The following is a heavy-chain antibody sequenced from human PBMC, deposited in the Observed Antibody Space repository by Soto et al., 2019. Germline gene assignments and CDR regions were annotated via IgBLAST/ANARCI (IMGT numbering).Heavy chain of an antibody. J-gene: IGHJ5*02. V-gene: IGHV1-69*02. D-gene: IGHD3-10*01. CDR3: ARMTMVRGAFDP. CDR1: GGTFSSYT. Sequence: QVPLVQSGAEVKKPGSSVKVCCKASGGTFSSYTISWVRQAPGQGLEWMGRMIPILGIANYAQKFQGRVTITADKSTSTAYMELSSLRSEDTAVYYCARMTMVRGAFDPWGQGTLVTVSS. CDR2: MIPILGIA.